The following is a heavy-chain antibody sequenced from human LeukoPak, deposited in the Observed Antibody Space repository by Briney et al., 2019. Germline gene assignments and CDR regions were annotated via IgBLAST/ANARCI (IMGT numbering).Heavy chain of an antibody. J-gene: IGHJ4*02. V-gene: IGHV3-21*01. Sequence: KSGGSLRLSCAASGFTFSSYSMNWVRQAPGKGLEWVSSISSSSSYIYYADSVKGRFTISRDNAKNSLYLQMNSLRAEDTAVYYCARDRVEVVVPAAMGYWGQGTLVTVSS. CDR1: GFTFSSYS. CDR3: ARDRVEVVVPAAMGY. CDR2: ISSSSSYI. D-gene: IGHD2-2*01.